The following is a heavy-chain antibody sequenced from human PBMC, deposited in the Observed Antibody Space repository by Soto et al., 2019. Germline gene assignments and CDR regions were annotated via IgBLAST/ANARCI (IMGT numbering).Heavy chain of an antibody. J-gene: IGHJ5*02. CDR3: ARGRSAMVRDRPTMQFDT. Sequence: GWSLRLSCAASGFTFSSYSMNWVRQAPGKGLEWVSSISSSSSYIYYADSVKGRFTISRDNAKNSLYLQMNSLRAEDTAVYYCARGRSAMVRDRPTMQFDTWGQGTLVTVSA. D-gene: IGHD5-18*01. CDR2: ISSSSSYI. V-gene: IGHV3-21*01. CDR1: GFTFSSYS.